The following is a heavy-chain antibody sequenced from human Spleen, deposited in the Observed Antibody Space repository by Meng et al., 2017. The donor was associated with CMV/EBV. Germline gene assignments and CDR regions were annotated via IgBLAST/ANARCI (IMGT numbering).Heavy chain of an antibody. V-gene: IGHV1-69*10. Sequence: SVKVSCKASGGSFSRYVISWVRQAPGQGPEWMGGIIPMLGVTNYAQKFRGRLTITADKSTTTGYMEWSSLRVEDTAVYYCVFSEEYYHFRSGPDWYYHYGMDVWGQGTTVTVSS. CDR1: GGSFSRYV. CDR3: VFSEEYYHFRSGPDWYYHYGMDV. J-gene: IGHJ6*02. CDR2: IIPMLGVT. D-gene: IGHD3-3*01.